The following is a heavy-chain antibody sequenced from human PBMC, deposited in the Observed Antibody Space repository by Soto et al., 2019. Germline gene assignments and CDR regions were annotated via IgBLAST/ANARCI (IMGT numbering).Heavy chain of an antibody. V-gene: IGHV4-59*01. CDR1: GGSISSYY. CDR2: IYYSGST. D-gene: IGHD3-3*01. CDR3: ARGPLYDFWSGYFYYFDY. Sequence: PSETLSLTRTVSGGSISSYYWSWIRQPQGKGLEWIGYIYYSGSTNYNPSLKSRVTISVDTSKNQFSLKLSSVTAADTAVYYCARGPLYDFWSGYFYYFDYWGQGTLVTVSS. J-gene: IGHJ4*02.